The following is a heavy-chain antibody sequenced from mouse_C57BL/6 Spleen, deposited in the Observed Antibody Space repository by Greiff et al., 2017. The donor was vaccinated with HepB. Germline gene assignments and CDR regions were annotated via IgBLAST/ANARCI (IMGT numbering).Heavy chain of an antibody. CDR2: ISSGSSTI. V-gene: IGHV5-17*01. J-gene: IGHJ4*01. CDR3: ATVQGAYAMDY. CDR1: GFTFSDYG. Sequence: EVQRVESGGGLVKPGGSLKLSCAASGFTFSDYGMHWVRQAPEKGLEWVAYISSGSSTIYYADTVKGRFTISRDNAKNTLFLQMTSLRSEDTAMYYCATVQGAYAMDYWGQGTSVTVSS.